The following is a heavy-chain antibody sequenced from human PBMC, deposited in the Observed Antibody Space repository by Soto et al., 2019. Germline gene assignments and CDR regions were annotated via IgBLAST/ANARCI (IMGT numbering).Heavy chain of an antibody. V-gene: IGHV3-30*18. CDR2: ISYHGTTK. D-gene: IGHD1-26*01. CDR1: RIRFRIYV. J-gene: IGHJ4*02. Sequence: HPGRSLLISCAACRIRFRIYVMDWVRQATGKGLDWLAVISYHGTTKYYTDSVKGRFSISMDNSRSALYLQMKSLRAEDTAVYYGANKMWGSPGAIEHWGQGTMVTVSS. CDR3: ANKMWGSPGAIEH.